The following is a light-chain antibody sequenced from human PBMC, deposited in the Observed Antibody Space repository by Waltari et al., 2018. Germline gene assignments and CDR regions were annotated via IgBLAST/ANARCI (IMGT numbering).Light chain of an antibody. J-gene: IGKJ2*01. CDR1: QSIFYSSNNKDY. V-gene: IGKV4-1*01. Sequence: DIVMTQSPDSLAVSLGERATSHCNSSQSIFYSSNNKDYLAWYQLKPGQPPKLLIYWASTRESGVPDRFSGSGTGTDFTLTISSLQTEDVATYYCQQYRDTPYTFGQGTNLEI. CDR2: WAS. CDR3: QQYRDTPYT.